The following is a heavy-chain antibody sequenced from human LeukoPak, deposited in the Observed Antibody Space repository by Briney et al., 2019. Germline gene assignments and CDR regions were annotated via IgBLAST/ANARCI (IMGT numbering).Heavy chain of an antibody. D-gene: IGHD4-23*01. Sequence: GGSLRLSCAASGFTFSRYWMFWVRQAPGKGLEWVANIKQDGSEKYYVGSVKGRFTVSRDNAKNSLYLQMNSLRADDTAVYYCARSLRWSDYWGQGTLVTVSS. CDR1: GFTFSRYW. CDR3: ARSLRWSDY. J-gene: IGHJ4*02. CDR2: IKQDGSEK. V-gene: IGHV3-7*01.